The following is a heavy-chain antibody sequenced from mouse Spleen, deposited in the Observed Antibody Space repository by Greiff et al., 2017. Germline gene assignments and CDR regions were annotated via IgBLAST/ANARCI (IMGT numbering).Heavy chain of an antibody. CDR1: GFNIKNTY. D-gene: IGHD1-1*01. CDR3: ARGQLLYGSSYGYAMDY. Sequence: VQLQQSVAELVRPGASVKLSCTASGFNIKNTYMHWVKQRPEQGLEWIGRIDPANGNTKYAPKFQGKATITADTSSNTAYLQLSSLTSEDTAIYYCARGQLLYGSSYGYAMDYWGQGTSVTVSS. CDR2: IDPANGNT. J-gene: IGHJ4*01. V-gene: IGHV14-3*01.